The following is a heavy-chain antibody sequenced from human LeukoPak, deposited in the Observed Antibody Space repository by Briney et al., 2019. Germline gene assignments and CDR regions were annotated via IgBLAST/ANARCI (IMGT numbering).Heavy chain of an antibody. CDR3: ARDRIVEQWFGFDY. Sequence: GGSLRLSCAASGFTFSSYAMHWVRQAPGKGLEWVAVISYDGSNKYYADSVKGRFTISRDNSKNTLYLQTNSLRAEDTAVYYCARDRIVEQWFGFDYWGQGTLVTVSS. D-gene: IGHD6-19*01. V-gene: IGHV3-30*04. CDR2: ISYDGSNK. J-gene: IGHJ4*02. CDR1: GFTFSSYA.